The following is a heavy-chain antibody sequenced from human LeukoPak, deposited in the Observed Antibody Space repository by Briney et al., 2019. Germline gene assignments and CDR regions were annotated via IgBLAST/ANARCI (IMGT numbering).Heavy chain of an antibody. Sequence: ASVKVSCKASGYTFTGYYMHWVRQAPGQGLEWMGRINPNSGGTNYAQKFQGRVTMTRDTSISTAYMELSRLRSDDTAVYYCARDQGGSGSYYKGFDPWGQGTLVTVSS. CDR1: GYTFTGYY. J-gene: IGHJ5*02. D-gene: IGHD3-10*01. CDR3: ARDQGGSGSYYKGFDP. CDR2: INPNSGGT. V-gene: IGHV1-2*02.